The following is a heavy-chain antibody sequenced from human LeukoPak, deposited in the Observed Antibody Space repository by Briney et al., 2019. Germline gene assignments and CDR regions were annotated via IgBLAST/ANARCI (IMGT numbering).Heavy chain of an antibody. Sequence: GESLKISCKGSGYSFTSYWIGWVRQMPRKGLEWMGIIYPGDSDTRYSPSFQGQVTISADKSISTAYLQWSSLKASDTAMYYYASPRGYGGGSGTHFDYWAREPWSPSPQ. D-gene: IGHD1-26*01. V-gene: IGHV5-51*01. CDR1: GYSFTSYW. CDR2: IYPGDSDT. CDR3: ASPRGYGGGSGTHFDY. J-gene: IGHJ4*02.